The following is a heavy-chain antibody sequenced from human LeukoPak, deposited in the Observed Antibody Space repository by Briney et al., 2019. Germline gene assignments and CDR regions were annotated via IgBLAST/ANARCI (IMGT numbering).Heavy chain of an antibody. Sequence: SGTLSLTSAVSGGAIRSYSWGSIWQPPGRGEGRIGCIYYSGSTNYNPSLKSRVTISVDTSKNQFSLKLSSVTAADTAIYYCARGSGDVWGKGATVTISS. V-gene: IGHV4-59*01. D-gene: IGHD3-10*01. CDR2: IYYSGST. CDR1: GGAIRSYS. CDR3: ARGSGDV. J-gene: IGHJ6*04.